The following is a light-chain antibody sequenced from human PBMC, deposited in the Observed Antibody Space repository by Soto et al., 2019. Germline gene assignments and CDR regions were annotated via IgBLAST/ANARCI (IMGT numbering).Light chain of an antibody. V-gene: IGKV1-39*01. J-gene: IGKJ1*01. Sequence: DIQMTQSPSSLSASVGDRVTITCRASQSISSYLNWYQHKPGKAPKLLIYAASSLQTGVPSRFSGSRFGTDFALTISSLQREDFATYYCQQTDTFPRTFGQGTKVEMK. CDR2: AAS. CDR1: QSISSY. CDR3: QQTDTFPRT.